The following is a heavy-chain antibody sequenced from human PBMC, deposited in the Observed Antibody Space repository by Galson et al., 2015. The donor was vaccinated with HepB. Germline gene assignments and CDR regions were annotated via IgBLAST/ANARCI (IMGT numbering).Heavy chain of an antibody. D-gene: IGHD2-2*01. CDR1: GFTFISYG. V-gene: IGHV3-30*18. CDR3: AKGWGAYCSSTSCHDADY. CDR2: ISYDGSNK. J-gene: IGHJ4*02. Sequence: SLRLSCAASGFTFISYGMHWVRQAPGKGLEWVAVISYDGSNKYYADSVKGRFTISRDNSKNTLYLQMNSLRAEDTAVYYCAKGWGAYCSSTSCHDADYWGQGTLVTVSS.